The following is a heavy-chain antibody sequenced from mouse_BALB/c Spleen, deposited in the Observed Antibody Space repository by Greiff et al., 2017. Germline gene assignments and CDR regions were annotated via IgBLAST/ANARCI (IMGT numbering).Heavy chain of an antibody. CDR3: ARDGNGWFAY. CDR2: ISSGGST. V-gene: IGHV5-6-5*01. Sequence: EVQRVESGGGLVKPGGSLKLSCAASGFTFSSYAMSWVRQTPEKRLEWVASISSGGSTYYPDSVKGRFTISRDNARNILYLQMSSLRSEDTAMYYCARDGNGWFAYWGQGTLVTVSA. J-gene: IGHJ3*01. D-gene: IGHD2-1*01. CDR1: GFTFSSYA.